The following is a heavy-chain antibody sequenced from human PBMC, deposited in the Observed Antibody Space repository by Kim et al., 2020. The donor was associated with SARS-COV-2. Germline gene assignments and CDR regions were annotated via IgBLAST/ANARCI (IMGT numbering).Heavy chain of an antibody. V-gene: IGHV4-61*01. J-gene: IGHJ4*02. D-gene: IGHD2-2*01. Sequence: SETLSLTCTVSGGSVSSGSYYWSWIRQPPGKGLEWIGYIYYSGSTNYNPSLKSRVTISVDTSKNQFSLKLSSVTAADTAVYYCARGGDIVVVPAAMSTYYFDYWGQGTLVTVSS. CDR1: GGSVSSGSYY. CDR2: IYYSGST. CDR3: ARGGDIVVVPAAMSTYYFDY.